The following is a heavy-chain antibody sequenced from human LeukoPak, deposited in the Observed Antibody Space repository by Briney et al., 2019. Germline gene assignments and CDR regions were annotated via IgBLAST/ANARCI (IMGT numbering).Heavy chain of an antibody. CDR1: VYTFTGYY. CDR3: ARMAYCGGDCYSSVDAFDI. CDR2: INPNSGGT. V-gene: IGHV1-2*02. D-gene: IGHD2-21*02. Sequence: ASVKVSCKASVYTFTGYYMHWVPQAPGQGLEWMGWINPNSGGTNYAQKFQGRVTMTRDTSISTAYMELSRLRSDDTAVYYCARMAYCGGDCYSSVDAFDIWGQGTMVTVSS. J-gene: IGHJ3*02.